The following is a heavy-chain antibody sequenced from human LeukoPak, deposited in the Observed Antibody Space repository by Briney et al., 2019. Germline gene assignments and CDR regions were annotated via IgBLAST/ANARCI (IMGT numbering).Heavy chain of an antibody. V-gene: IGHV3-30*18. D-gene: IGHD2-15*01. CDR3: AKDIINWWGFDY. CDR2: ISYDGSNK. J-gene: IGHJ4*02. CDR1: GFTFSSYG. Sequence: GGSLRLSCAASGFTFSSYGMHWVRQAPGKGLEWVAVISYDGSNKYYADSVKGRFTISRDNSKNTLYLQMNSLRAEDTALYYCAKDIINWWGFDYWGQGTLVTVSS.